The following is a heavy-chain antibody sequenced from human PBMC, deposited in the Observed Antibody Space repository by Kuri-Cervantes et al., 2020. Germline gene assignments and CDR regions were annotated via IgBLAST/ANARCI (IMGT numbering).Heavy chain of an antibody. J-gene: IGHJ4*02. CDR3: ASVSSGYWLFDY. CDR2: ISGSGGST. CDR1: GFTFSSYA. D-gene: IGHD3-22*01. Sequence: GESLKISCAASGFTFSSYAMSWVRQAPGKGLEWVSAISGSGGSTYYADSVKGRFTISRDNSKNTLYLQMNSLRAEDTAVYYCASVSSGYWLFDYWGQGTLVTVSS. V-gene: IGHV3-23*01.